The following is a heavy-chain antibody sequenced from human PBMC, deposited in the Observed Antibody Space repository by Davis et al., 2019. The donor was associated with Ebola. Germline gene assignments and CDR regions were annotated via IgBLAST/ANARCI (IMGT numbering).Heavy chain of an antibody. CDR2: ISAGSRFI. D-gene: IGHD4-23*01. J-gene: IGHJ3*02. CDR1: DFIISKHS. V-gene: IGHV3-21*01. CDR3: ARQDGANSDAFDM. Sequence: GGSLRLSCAASDFIISKHSMNWLRQAPGKGLEWVSLISAGSRFIYYADSVKGRFSIPRDDAKKSLFLQMTSLRVEDTAVYYCARQDGANSDAFDMWGQGTLVTVSS.